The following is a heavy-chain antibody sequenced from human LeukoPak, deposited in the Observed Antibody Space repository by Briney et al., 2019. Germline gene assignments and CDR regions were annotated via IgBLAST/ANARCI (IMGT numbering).Heavy chain of an antibody. CDR3: AKATEQQLVPWDY. V-gene: IGHV3-23*01. J-gene: IGHJ4*02. CDR2: ISGSGGST. CDR1: GFTFSSYA. Sequence: GGSLRLSCAASGFTFSSYAMSWVRQAPGKGLEWVSAISGSGGSTYYADSVKGRFTISRDNSKNTLYLQMNSLRAEDTTVYYCAKATEQQLVPWDYWGQGTLVTVSS. D-gene: IGHD6-13*01.